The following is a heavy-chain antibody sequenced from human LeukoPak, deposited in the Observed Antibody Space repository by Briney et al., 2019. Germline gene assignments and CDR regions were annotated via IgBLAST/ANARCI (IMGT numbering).Heavy chain of an antibody. D-gene: IGHD2-21*02. V-gene: IGHV3-23*01. CDR2: ISGSGGST. CDR3: XXXXXXXAYCGGDCDWDWYFDL. Sequence: GGSLRLSCAASGFTFSSYGMTWVRQAPGKGLEWVSVISGSGGSTNYADSVKGRFTISRDNSKNTAYLQMNSLKTEDTAVYYXXXXXXXXAYCGGDCDWDWYFDLWGRGTLVTVSS. CDR1: GFTFSSYG. J-gene: IGHJ2*01.